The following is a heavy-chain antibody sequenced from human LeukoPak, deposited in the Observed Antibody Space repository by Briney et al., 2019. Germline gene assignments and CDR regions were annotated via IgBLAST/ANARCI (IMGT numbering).Heavy chain of an antibody. D-gene: IGHD2-2*01. CDR1: GFTFNSQT. CDR2: ISITSSVI. CDR3: ARNLPAADY. Sequence: GGSLRLSCTASGFTFNSQTMNWVRQAPGKGLEWVSYISITSSVIYYADSVKGRFTISRDNAKNSLYLQMNSLRAEDTAVYYCARNLPAADYWGQGTLVTVSS. V-gene: IGHV3-48*04. J-gene: IGHJ4*02.